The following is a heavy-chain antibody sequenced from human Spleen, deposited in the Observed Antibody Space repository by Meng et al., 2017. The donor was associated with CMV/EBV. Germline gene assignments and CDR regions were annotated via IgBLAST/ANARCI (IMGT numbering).Heavy chain of an antibody. CDR2: MNPNSGNT. V-gene: IGHV1-8*02. Sequence: ASVKVSCKASGYTFTSYDINWVRQATGQGLEWMGWMNPNSGNTGYAQKFQGRVTISRDNAKNTLYLQMNSLRAEDTAVYYCARGCTNTNCYKSDFDYWGQGTLVTVSS. J-gene: IGHJ4*02. CDR3: ARGCTNTNCYKSDFDY. D-gene: IGHD2-2*02. CDR1: GYTFTSYD.